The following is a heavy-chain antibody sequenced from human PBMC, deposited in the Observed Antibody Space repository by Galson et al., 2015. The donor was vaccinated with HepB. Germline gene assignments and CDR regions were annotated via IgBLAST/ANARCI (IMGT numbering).Heavy chain of an antibody. D-gene: IGHD5-18*01. CDR1: GFTFSGSA. J-gene: IGHJ4*02. V-gene: IGHV3-73*01. CDR2: IRSKANSYAT. Sequence: SLRLSCAASGFTFSGSAMHWVRQASGKGLEWVGRIRSKANSYATAYAASVKGRFTISRDDSKNTAYLQMNSLRAEDTAVYYCARVDFYSYGDYYFDCWGQGTLVTVSS. CDR3: ARVDFYSYGDYYFDC.